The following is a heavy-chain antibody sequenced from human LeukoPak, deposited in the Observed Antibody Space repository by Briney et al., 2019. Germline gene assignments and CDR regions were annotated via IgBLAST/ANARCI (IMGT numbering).Heavy chain of an antibody. Sequence: GGSLRLSCAASGFTFSSYAMHWVRQAPGKGLEWVAVISYDGSNKYYADSVKGRFTISRDNSKNTLYLQMNSLRAEDTAVYYCARVDHVVVPAAPLGDAFDIWGQGTMVTVS. V-gene: IGHV3-30-3*01. J-gene: IGHJ3*02. CDR2: ISYDGSNK. D-gene: IGHD2-2*01. CDR3: ARVDHVVVPAAPLGDAFDI. CDR1: GFTFSSYA.